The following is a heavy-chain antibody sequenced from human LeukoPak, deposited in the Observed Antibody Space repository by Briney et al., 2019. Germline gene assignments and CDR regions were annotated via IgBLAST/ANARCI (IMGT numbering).Heavy chain of an antibody. D-gene: IGHD2-15*01. CDR2: IIPIFGTA. J-gene: IGHJ4*02. V-gene: IGHV1-69*05. CDR3: ARAQAASKGLFDY. Sequence: RASVKVSCKASGGTFSSYAISWVRQAPGQGLEWMGGIIPIFGTANYAQKFQGRVTITTDESTSTAYMELSSLRSEDTAVYYCARAQAASKGLFDYWGQGTLVTVSS. CDR1: GGTFSSYA.